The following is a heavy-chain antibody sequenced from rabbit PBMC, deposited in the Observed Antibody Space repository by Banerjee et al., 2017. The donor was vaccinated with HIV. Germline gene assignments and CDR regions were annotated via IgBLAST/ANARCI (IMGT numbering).Heavy chain of an antibody. Sequence: QSLEESGGDLVKPGASLTLTCKASGFTFSIYWICWVRQAPGKGLEWIACINTISGDTVYATWAKGRFTISKASWTTVTLQMTSLTAADTATYFCARVTGSVWGVGFGLWGQGTLVTVS. CDR1: GFTFSIYW. D-gene: IGHD4-1*01. CDR2: INTISGDT. V-gene: IGHV1S40*01. CDR3: ARVTGSVWGVGFGL. J-gene: IGHJ4*01.